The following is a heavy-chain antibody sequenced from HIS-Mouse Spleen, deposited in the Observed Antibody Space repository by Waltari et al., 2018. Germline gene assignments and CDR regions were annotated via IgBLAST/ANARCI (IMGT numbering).Heavy chain of an antibody. CDR1: GFTFSSVA. CDR2: ISGSGGST. Sequence: EVQLLESGGGLVQPGGSLRLSCAASGFTFSSVALTWVRQAPGKGLEWVSAISGSGGSTYYADSVKGRFTISRDNSKNTLYLQMNSLRAEDTAVYYCAKSRGGDCYDYWGQGTLVTVSS. V-gene: IGHV3-23*01. CDR3: AKSRGGDCYDY. D-gene: IGHD2-21*01. J-gene: IGHJ4*02.